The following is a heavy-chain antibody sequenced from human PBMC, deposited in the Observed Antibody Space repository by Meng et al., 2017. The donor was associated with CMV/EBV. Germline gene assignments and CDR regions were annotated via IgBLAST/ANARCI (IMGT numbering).Heavy chain of an antibody. Sequence: GGSRRLSCAASGFTFGSYAMSWVSPAPGKGLEWVSVIYSGGSSTYYADSVKGRFTISRDNSKNTLYLQMNSLRAEDTAVYYCAKGGSSWYDPWGQGTLVTVSS. D-gene: IGHD6-13*01. J-gene: IGHJ5*02. CDR2: IYSGGSST. CDR1: GFTFGSYA. V-gene: IGHV3-23*03. CDR3: AKGGSSWYDP.